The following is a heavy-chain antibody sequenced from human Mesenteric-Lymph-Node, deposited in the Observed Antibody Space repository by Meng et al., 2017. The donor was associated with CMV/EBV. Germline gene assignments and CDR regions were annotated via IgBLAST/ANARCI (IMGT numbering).Heavy chain of an antibody. Sequence: SETLSLTCAVYGGSFSGYYWSWIRQPPGKGLEWIGEINHSGSTNYNPSLKSRVTISVDTSKNQFSLKLSSVTAADTAVYYCARDLLHFWSGYFDHWGQGTLVTVSS. V-gene: IGHV4-34*01. CDR2: INHSGST. CDR3: ARDLLHFWSGYFDH. D-gene: IGHD3-3*02. CDR1: GGSFSGYY. J-gene: IGHJ4*02.